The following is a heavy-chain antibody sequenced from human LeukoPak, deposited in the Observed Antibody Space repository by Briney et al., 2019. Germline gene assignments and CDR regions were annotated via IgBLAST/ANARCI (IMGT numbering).Heavy chain of an antibody. Sequence: GGSLRLSCAASAFTFSNYNMNWVRQAPGKGLEWVSSITSSGSYIYYADSVKGRFTISRDNSKNMLYLEVISLTADDTAVYYCAKDDAWLRFGEWSQGTLVTVSS. CDR1: AFTFSNYN. J-gene: IGHJ4*02. V-gene: IGHV3-21*04. CDR3: AKDDAWLRFGE. D-gene: IGHD3-10*01. CDR2: ITSSGSYI.